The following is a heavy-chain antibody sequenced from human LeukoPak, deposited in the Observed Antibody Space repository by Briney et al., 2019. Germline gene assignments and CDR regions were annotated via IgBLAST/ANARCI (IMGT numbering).Heavy chain of an antibody. CDR1: GFTFSSYG. CDR2: IWYDGSKK. J-gene: IGHJ4*02. CDR3: ARDVGNYDSGTSYFDY. D-gene: IGHD3-10*01. Sequence: GGALRLSCATSGFTFSSYGMYWVRQAPGKGLEWVALIWYDGSKKYYADSVKGRFTISRDKSKNTLYLQMNSLTAEDTAVYYCARDVGNYDSGTSYFDYWGQGTLVTVSS. V-gene: IGHV3-33*07.